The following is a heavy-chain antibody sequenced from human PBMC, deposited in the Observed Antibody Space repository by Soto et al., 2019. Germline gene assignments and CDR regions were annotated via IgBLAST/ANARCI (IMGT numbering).Heavy chain of an antibody. Sequence: SETLSLTCTVSGGSISSSSYYWGWIRQPPGKGLEWIGSIYYSGSTYYNPSLKSRVTISVDTSKNQFSLKLTSVTAADTAVYYCARPYYDFWTSYHYGMDVWGQGTTVTVSS. CDR3: ARPYYDFWTSYHYGMDV. CDR2: IYYSGST. D-gene: IGHD3-3*01. CDR1: GGSISSSSYY. J-gene: IGHJ6*02. V-gene: IGHV4-39*07.